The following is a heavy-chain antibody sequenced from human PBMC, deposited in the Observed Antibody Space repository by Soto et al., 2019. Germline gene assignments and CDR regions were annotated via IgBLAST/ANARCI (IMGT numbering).Heavy chain of an antibody. J-gene: IGHJ4*02. D-gene: IGHD2-8*02. CDR1: GGSFSSHS. Sequence: PSETLSLTCAVYGGSFSSHSWTWIRQSPGKGLEWIGDINHSGRVNYNPSLQSRVTMSVDASKNQFSLNLNSVTAADTSFYYCAKAVQGWWSNFDSWGRGILVTVSS. V-gene: IGHV4-34*01. CDR2: INHSGRV. CDR3: AKAVQGWWSNFDS.